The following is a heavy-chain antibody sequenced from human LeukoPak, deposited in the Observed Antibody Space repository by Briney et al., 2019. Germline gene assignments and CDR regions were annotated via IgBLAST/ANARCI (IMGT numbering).Heavy chain of an antibody. Sequence: SETLSLTCTVSGGSFNSYSWNWIRQPPGKGLEWIGYIYYSGSTNYNPSLKSRVTISVDTSKNQFSLKLSSVTAADTAVYYCARTGQELLWFGELSSISWFDPWGQGTLVTVSS. CDR3: ARTGQELLWFGELSSISWFDP. CDR2: IYYSGST. CDR1: GGSFNSYS. J-gene: IGHJ5*02. V-gene: IGHV4-59*01. D-gene: IGHD3-10*01.